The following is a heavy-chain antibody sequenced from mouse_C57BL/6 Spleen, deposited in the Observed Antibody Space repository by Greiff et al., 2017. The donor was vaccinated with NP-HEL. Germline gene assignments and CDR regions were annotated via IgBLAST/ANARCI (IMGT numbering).Heavy chain of an antibody. J-gene: IGHJ3*01. Sequence: VQLQQPGAELVRPGSSVKLSCKASGYTFTSYWMHWVKQRPIQGLEWIGNIDPSDSETHYNQKFKDKATLTVDKSSSTAYMQLSSLTSEYAAVYYCARVDYGGFAYWGQGTLVTVSA. CDR1: GYTFTSYW. V-gene: IGHV1-52*01. CDR3: ARVDYGGFAY. CDR2: IDPSDSET. D-gene: IGHD1-1*02.